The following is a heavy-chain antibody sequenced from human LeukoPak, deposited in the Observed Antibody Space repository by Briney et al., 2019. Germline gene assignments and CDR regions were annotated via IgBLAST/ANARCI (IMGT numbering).Heavy chain of an antibody. CDR1: GFTFSSYD. J-gene: IGHJ3*02. Sequence: GGSLRLSCAASGFTFSSYDMHWVRQATGKGLEWVSAIGTASDTYYPGSVKGRFTISRDNSKNTLYLQMNSLRAEDTAVYYCARAGATVTTLRAFDIWGQGTMVTVSS. CDR3: ARAGATVTTLRAFDI. CDR2: IGTASDT. D-gene: IGHD4-17*01. V-gene: IGHV3-13*01.